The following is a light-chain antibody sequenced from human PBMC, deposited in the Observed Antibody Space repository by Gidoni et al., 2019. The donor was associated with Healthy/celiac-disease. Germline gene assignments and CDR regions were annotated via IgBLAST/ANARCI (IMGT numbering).Light chain of an antibody. CDR2: DAS. J-gene: IGKJ1*01. CDR1: QSVSSD. Sequence: EIVLTQSPATLSLSPGERATLSCRASQSVSSDLAWYQQKPGQAPRLLIYDASNRATGIPARFSGSGAGTDFTLTISSLEHEDFAVYYCQQRSNWPWTFGQGTKVEIK. CDR3: QQRSNWPWT. V-gene: IGKV3-11*01.